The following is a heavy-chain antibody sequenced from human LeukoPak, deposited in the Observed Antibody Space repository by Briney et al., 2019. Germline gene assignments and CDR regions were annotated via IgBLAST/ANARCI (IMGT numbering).Heavy chain of an antibody. CDR3: ARDGYGSGSSNKDPYYYYGMDV. Sequence: SETLSLTCTVSGGSISSYYWSWIRQPARKGLEWIGRIYTSGSTNYNPSLKSRVTMSVDTSKNQFSLKLSSVTAADTAVYYCARDGYGSGSSNKDPYYYYGMDVWGQGTTVTVSS. CDR2: IYTSGST. J-gene: IGHJ6*02. V-gene: IGHV4-4*07. CDR1: GGSISSYY. D-gene: IGHD3-10*01.